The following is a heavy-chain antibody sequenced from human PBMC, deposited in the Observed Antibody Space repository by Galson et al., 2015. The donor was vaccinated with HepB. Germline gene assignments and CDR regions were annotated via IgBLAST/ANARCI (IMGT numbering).Heavy chain of an antibody. V-gene: IGHV4-39*01. D-gene: IGHD6-13*01. Sequence: ETLSLTCAVSGASISNNNYYWAWIRQSPGKGLEWIGGIHHSGSTYYQPSLKSRVTISVDTSRNHFSLRLTSVTAADTAVYYCARQVPEAPVGIFWSSHGAGFWGQGTLVTVSS. CDR1: GASISNNNYY. CDR2: IHHSGST. CDR3: ARQVPEAPVGIFWSSHGAGF. J-gene: IGHJ1*01.